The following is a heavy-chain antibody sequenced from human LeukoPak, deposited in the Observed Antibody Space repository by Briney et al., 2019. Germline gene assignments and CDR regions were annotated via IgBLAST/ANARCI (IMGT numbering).Heavy chain of an antibody. CDR3: ARDSRLGYFDY. Sequence: SETLSLTCTVSGGSISSYYWSWIRQPPGKGLEWIGYIYYSGTTNYNPSLKSRVTMSVDTSKNQFSLKLSSVTAADTAVYYCARDSRLGYFDYWGQGTLVTVSS. D-gene: IGHD6-25*01. J-gene: IGHJ4*02. CDR2: IYYSGTT. CDR1: GGSISSYY. V-gene: IGHV4-59*12.